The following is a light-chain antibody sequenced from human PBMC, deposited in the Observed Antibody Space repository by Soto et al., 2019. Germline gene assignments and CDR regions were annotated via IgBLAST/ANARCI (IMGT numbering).Light chain of an antibody. CDR1: RSISGTY. Sequence: EILLTQSPGTPSWSPGAAATLSFRASRSISGTYFACYQQKSGQAPRHLIYAASRRATGIPDRFSGSGAGTEFTLTISRMEPEDFAMYYGQQYGGYPPITFGQGTRLEIK. J-gene: IGKJ5*01. V-gene: IGKV3-20*01. CDR2: AAS. CDR3: QQYGGYPPIT.